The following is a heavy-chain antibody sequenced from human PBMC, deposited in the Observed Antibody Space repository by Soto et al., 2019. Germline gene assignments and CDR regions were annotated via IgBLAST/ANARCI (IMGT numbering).Heavy chain of an antibody. CDR2: ISSSSNYI. D-gene: IGHD4-17*01. V-gene: IGHV3-21*01. CDR3: ARENAYGDPNSFDY. Sequence: PGGSLRLSCTASGFTFSSYNMNWVRQAPGKGLEWVSSISSSSNYIYYADSMKGRFIISRDNAKNSLYLQMNSLRAEDTAVYYCARENAYGDPNSFDYWGQGTLVTVSS. J-gene: IGHJ4*02. CDR1: GFTFSSYN.